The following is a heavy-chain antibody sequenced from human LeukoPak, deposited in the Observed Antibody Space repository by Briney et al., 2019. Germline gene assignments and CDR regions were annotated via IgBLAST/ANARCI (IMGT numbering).Heavy chain of an antibody. D-gene: IGHD3-22*01. CDR3: AVTYYYDSRGYSVFDY. J-gene: IGHJ4*02. CDR2: MNPNSGNT. CDR1: GYTFTSYD. Sequence: GASVKVSCKASGYTFTSYDINWVRQATGQGLEWMGWMNPNSGNTNYAQKFQGRVAMARDTSISTAYMELSSLRSEDTAVYYCAVTYYYDSRGYSVFDYWGQGTLVTVSS. V-gene: IGHV1-8*01.